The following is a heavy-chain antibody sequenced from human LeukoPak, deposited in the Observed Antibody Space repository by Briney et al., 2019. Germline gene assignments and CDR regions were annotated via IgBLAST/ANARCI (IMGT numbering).Heavy chain of an antibody. D-gene: IGHD4-17*01. CDR3: ARALYDYGDYNYYYYYYMDV. Sequence: ASVKVSCKASGCTFTSYDINWVRQATGQGLEWMGWMNPDSGNTGYAQKFQGRVTITRNTSISTAYMELSSLRSEDTAVYYCARALYDYGDYNYYYYYYMDVWGKGTTSPSP. CDR1: GCTFTSYD. V-gene: IGHV1-8*03. J-gene: IGHJ6*03. CDR2: MNPDSGNT.